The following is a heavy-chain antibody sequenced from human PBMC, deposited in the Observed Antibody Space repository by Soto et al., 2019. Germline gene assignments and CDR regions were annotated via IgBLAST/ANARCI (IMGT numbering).Heavy chain of an antibody. D-gene: IGHD4-17*01. CDR1: GFTFSSYG. CDR2: ISYDGSNK. J-gene: IGHJ4*02. Sequence: GGSLRLSCAASGFTFSSYGMHWVRQAPGKGLEWVAVISYDGSNKYYADSVKGRFTISRDNSKNTLYLQMNSLRAEDTAVYYCAKGSQDDYGDYNFDYWGQGTLVTVSS. V-gene: IGHV3-30*18. CDR3: AKGSQDDYGDYNFDY.